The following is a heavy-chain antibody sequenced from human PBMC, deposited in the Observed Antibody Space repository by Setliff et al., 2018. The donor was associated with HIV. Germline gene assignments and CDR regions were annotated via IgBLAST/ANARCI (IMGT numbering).Heavy chain of an antibody. V-gene: IGHV4-31*03. CDR1: GDSITSGGYF. Sequence: SETLSLTCTVSGDSITSGGYFWSWIRQHPGKGLEWIGHIYYSGSTYYNPSLKSRVTISVDTSKNQFSLKLSSVTAADTAVYYCARGVWSGYYPDAFDIWGQGTMVTVSS. D-gene: IGHD3-3*01. CDR3: ARGVWSGYYPDAFDI. CDR2: IYYSGST. J-gene: IGHJ3*02.